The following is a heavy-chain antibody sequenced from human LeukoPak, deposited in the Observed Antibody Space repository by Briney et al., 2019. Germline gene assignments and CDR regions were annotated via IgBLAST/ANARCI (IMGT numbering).Heavy chain of an antibody. CDR3: ARGCFGY. J-gene: IGHJ4*02. V-gene: IGHV3-21*01. D-gene: IGHD3-10*01. CDR2: ISSSSSYI. CDR1: GFTFSSYS. Sequence: GGSLRLSCVASGFTFSSYSMNWVRQAPGKGLEWVSSISSSSSYIYYADSVKGRFTISRDNSKNTPYLQMNSLRAEDTAVYYCARGCFGYWGQGTLVTVSS.